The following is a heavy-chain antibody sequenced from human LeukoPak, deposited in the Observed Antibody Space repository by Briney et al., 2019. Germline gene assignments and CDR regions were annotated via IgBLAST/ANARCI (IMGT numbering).Heavy chain of an antibody. Sequence: ASVKVSCKASGYTFTGYFMHWVRQAPGQGLEWMGWINPNSSGTDYAQKFQGRVTMTRDTSIDTAYMQLSRLRSDDTAVYYCAKDRYGDYEAPFHYYMDAWGRGTTVTVSS. CDR1: GYTFTGYF. D-gene: IGHD5-12*01. CDR3: AKDRYGDYEAPFHYYMDA. V-gene: IGHV1-2*02. CDR2: INPNSSGT. J-gene: IGHJ6*03.